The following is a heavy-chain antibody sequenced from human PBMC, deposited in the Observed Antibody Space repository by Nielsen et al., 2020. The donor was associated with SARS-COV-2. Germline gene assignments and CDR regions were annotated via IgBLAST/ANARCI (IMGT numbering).Heavy chain of an antibody. D-gene: IGHD6-13*01. CDR1: GFTFSSYS. Sequence: GGSLRLSCAASGFTFSSYSMNWVRQAPGKGLEWVAVIWYDGSNKYYADSVKGRFTISRDNSKNTLYLQMNSLRAEDTAVYYCARPSIAAGLDYWGQGTLVTVSS. CDR3: ARPSIAAGLDY. V-gene: IGHV3-33*08. J-gene: IGHJ4*02. CDR2: IWYDGSNK.